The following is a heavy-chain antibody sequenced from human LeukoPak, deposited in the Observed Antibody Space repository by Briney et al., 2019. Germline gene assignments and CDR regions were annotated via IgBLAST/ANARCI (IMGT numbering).Heavy chain of an antibody. V-gene: IGHV3-30-3*01. D-gene: IGHD3-22*01. Sequence: GRSLRLSCAASGFTFSSYAMHWVRQAPGKGLEWVAVISYDGSNKYYADSVKGRFTISRDNSKNTLYLQMNSLRAEDTAVYYCASNTPGRYYDSSGYYFDYWGQGTLVTVSS. J-gene: IGHJ4*02. CDR1: GFTFSSYA. CDR2: ISYDGSNK. CDR3: ASNTPGRYYDSSGYYFDY.